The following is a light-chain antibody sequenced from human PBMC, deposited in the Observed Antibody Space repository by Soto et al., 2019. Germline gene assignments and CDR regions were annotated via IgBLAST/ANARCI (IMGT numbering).Light chain of an antibody. CDR1: SSDIGSYNL. CDR2: EGS. Sequence: QSALTQPASVSGSPGQSITISCTGTSSDIGSYNLVSWYQQHPGKAPKLIIYEGSKRPSGVSNRFFGSKSGNTASLTISGLQAEDEADYFCSSYTSDRSLVFGGGTKVTVL. V-gene: IGLV2-14*02. CDR3: SSYTSDRSLV. J-gene: IGLJ3*02.